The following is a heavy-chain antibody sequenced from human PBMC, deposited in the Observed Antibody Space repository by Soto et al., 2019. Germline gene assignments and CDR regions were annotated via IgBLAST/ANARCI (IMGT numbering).Heavy chain of an antibody. J-gene: IGHJ4*02. CDR3: ARGTSGNYGFDY. Sequence: ASETLSLTCTVSGGSLSAGAYYWTWIRQHPGKGLEWIGYIFYSGSTSYDPSLESRLSMSVDTSKNQFSLKLTSVTSADTAVYFCARGTSGNYGFDYWGPGTLVTVSS. CDR1: GGSLSAGAYY. V-gene: IGHV4-31*03. CDR2: IFYSGST. D-gene: IGHD1-7*01.